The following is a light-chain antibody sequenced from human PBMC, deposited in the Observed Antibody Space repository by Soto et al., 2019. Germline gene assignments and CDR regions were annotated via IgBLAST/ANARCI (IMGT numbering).Light chain of an antibody. J-gene: IGKJ1*01. CDR1: QSISSY. V-gene: IGKV1-39*01. CDR2: AAS. Sequence: DIQVTQSPSSLSASLLDRVTITCRASQSISSYLNWYQQKPGKAPKLLIYAASSLQSGVPSRFSGSGSGTDFTLTISSLQPEDFATYYCQQSYSTPWTFGQGTKVDIK. CDR3: QQSYSTPWT.